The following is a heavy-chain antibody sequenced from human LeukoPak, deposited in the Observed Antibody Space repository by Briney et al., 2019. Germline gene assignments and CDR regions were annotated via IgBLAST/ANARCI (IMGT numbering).Heavy chain of an antibody. CDR3: ARSYGDWVNSQYYFDY. D-gene: IGHD4-17*01. V-gene: IGHV4-4*07. CDR2: IYTSGST. CDR1: GGSISSYY. J-gene: IGHJ4*02. Sequence: PSETLSLTCTVSGGSISSYYWSWIRQPAGKGLEWIGRIYTSGSTNYNPSLKSRVTISVDTSKNQFSLKLSSVTAADTAVYYCARSYGDWVNSQYYFDYWGQGTLVTVSS.